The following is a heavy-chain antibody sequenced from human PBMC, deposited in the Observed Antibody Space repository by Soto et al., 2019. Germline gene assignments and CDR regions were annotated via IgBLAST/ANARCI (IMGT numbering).Heavy chain of an antibody. Sequence: EVQLVESGGGLVQPGRSLRLSCAASGFTFDDYAMHWVRQAPGKGLEWVSGISWNSGSIGYADSVKGRFTISRDNAKNSLYRQMNSLRAEDTALYYCAKSGNGWYGSYFDYWGQGTLVTVSS. V-gene: IGHV3-9*01. CDR3: AKSGNGWYGSYFDY. CDR2: ISWNSGSI. CDR1: GFTFDDYA. D-gene: IGHD6-19*01. J-gene: IGHJ4*02.